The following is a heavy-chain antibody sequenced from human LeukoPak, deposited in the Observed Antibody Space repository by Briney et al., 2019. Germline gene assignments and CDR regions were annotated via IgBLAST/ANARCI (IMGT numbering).Heavy chain of an antibody. D-gene: IGHD3-10*01. CDR3: ARGREFGLN. Sequence: PSETLSLTCTVSGGSISSSSYYWGWIRQPPGKGLEWIGSNYYSGSTYYNPSLKSRVTISVDTSKNQFSLKLSSVTAADTAVYYCARGREFGLNWGQGTLVTVSS. CDR1: GGSISSSSYY. V-gene: IGHV4-39*07. J-gene: IGHJ1*01. CDR2: NYYSGST.